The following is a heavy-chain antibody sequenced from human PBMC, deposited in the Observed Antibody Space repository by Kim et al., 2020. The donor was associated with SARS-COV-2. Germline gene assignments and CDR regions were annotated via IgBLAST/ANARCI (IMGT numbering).Heavy chain of an antibody. CDR2: IYYSGST. CDR3: ARADYYDSSGLDY. CDR1: GGSISSYY. V-gene: IGHV4-59*13. Sequence: SETLSLTCTVSGGSISSYYWSWIRQPPGKGLEWIGYIYYSGSTNYNPSLKSRVTISVDTSKNQFSLKLSSVTAADTAVYYCARADYYDSSGLDYWGQGT. D-gene: IGHD3-22*01. J-gene: IGHJ4*02.